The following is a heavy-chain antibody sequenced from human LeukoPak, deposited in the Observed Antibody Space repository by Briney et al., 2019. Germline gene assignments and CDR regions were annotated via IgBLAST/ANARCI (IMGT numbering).Heavy chain of an antibody. CDR2: ISGSGGST. D-gene: IGHD6-19*01. V-gene: IGHV3-23*01. CDR3: AKGLSSGPGRFDY. CDR1: GFTFSSYA. J-gene: IGHJ4*02. Sequence: GGSLRLSCAASGFTFSSYAMSWVRQAPGKGLEWVSAISGSGGSTYYADSVKGRFTISRDNSKNTLSLQMNSLRAEDTAVYYCAKGLSSGPGRFDYWGQGTLVTVSS.